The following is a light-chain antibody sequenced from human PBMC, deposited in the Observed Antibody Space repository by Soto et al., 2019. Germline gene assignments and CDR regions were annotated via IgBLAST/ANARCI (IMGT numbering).Light chain of an antibody. CDR2: GAS. CDR1: QIISSSY. J-gene: IGKJ1*01. V-gene: IGKV3-20*01. CDR3: QQYVSSPWA. Sequence: IVLTQSPGTLSVSLWDRATLSCRASQIISSSYLAWYQQKPGQAPRLLFYGASNRATGIPDRFSGSGSGTDFTLTISRLEPEDFAVYYCQQYVSSPWAFGQGTKVDIK.